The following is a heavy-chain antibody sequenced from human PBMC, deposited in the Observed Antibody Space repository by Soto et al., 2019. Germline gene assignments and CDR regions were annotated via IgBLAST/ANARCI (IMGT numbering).Heavy chain of an antibody. CDR1: GGTFSSYA. Sequence: SVKVSCKASGGTFSSYAISWVRQAPGQGLEWMGGIIPIFGTANYAQMFQGRVTITADESTSTAYMELSSLRSEDTAVYFCASALNYYDSSGYYWKGWGQGTLVTVSS. V-gene: IGHV1-69*13. J-gene: IGHJ4*02. CDR3: ASALNYYDSSGYYWKG. CDR2: IIPIFGTA. D-gene: IGHD3-22*01.